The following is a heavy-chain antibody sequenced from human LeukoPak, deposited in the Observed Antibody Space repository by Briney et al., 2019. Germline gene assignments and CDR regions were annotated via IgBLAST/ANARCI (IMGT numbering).Heavy chain of an antibody. Sequence: SETLSLTCTVSGGSISSSSYYWGWIRQPPGTGLEWIGSIYYTGHTHCNPSLKSRVTISADRYKNKFSLKLSAVTAADTDVYVCARQARTYSYHDMYVWGPGITVT. CDR1: GGSISSSSYY. CDR3: ARQARTYSYHDMYV. CDR2: IYYTGHT. V-gene: IGHV4-39*01. J-gene: IGHJ6*02. D-gene: IGHD6-6*01.